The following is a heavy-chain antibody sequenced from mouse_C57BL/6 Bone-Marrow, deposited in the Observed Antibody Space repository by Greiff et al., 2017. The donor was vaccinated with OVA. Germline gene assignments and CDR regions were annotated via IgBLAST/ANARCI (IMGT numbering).Heavy chain of an antibody. CDR1: GFTFSSYA. CDR3: ARDRNFYFDY. Sequence: EVQLMESGGGLVKPGGSLKLSCAASGFTFSSYAMSWVRQTPEKRLEWVATISDGGSYTYYPDNVKGRFTISRDNAKNNLYLQMSHLKSEDTAMYYCARDRNFYFDYWGQGTTLTVSS. CDR2: ISDGGSYT. V-gene: IGHV5-4*01. J-gene: IGHJ2*01.